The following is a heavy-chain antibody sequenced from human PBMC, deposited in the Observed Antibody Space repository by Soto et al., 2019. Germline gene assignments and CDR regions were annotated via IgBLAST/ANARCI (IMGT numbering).Heavy chain of an antibody. CDR2: ISAYNGKT. V-gene: IGHV1-18*01. D-gene: IGHD3-10*01. J-gene: IGHJ3*02. Sequence: ASVKVSCKASGYTFTSYGISWVRQAPGQGLEWVGWISAYNGKTNYAQKLQGRVTMTTDTSTSTAYMELRSLRSDDTAVYYCARLTMAQDAFDIWGQGTMVTVSS. CDR1: GYTFTSYG. CDR3: ARLTMAQDAFDI.